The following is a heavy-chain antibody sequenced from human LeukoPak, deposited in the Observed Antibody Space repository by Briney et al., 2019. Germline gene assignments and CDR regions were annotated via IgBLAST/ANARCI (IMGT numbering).Heavy chain of an antibody. CDR1: GYSFILYG. CDR2: ISTSTGDT. Sequence: ASVKVSCKTSGYSFILYGISWVRQAPGQGPEWMGWISTSTGDTKYTQKFQGRVTLTTDTSTSTAYMELRSLRSDDTAVYYCARHPYYYDSSGYLTYLGRVYYMDVWGKGTTVTISS. CDR3: ARHPYYYDSSGYLTYLGRVYYMDV. J-gene: IGHJ6*03. D-gene: IGHD3-22*01. V-gene: IGHV1-18*01.